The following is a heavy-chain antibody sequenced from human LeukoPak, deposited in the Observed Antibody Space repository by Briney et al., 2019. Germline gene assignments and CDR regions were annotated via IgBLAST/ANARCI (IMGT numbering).Heavy chain of an antibody. CDR2: ISSSSSYI. D-gene: IGHD1-26*01. CDR1: GFTLSNYN. Sequence: GGSLRLSCAASGFTLSNYNMNWVRQAPGKGLEWVSSISSSSSYIYYADSVKGRFTISRDNAKNSLYLQMHSLRAEDTAVYYCARDLRGWVLHYFDYWGQGTLVTVSS. V-gene: IGHV3-21*01. J-gene: IGHJ4*02. CDR3: ARDLRGWVLHYFDY.